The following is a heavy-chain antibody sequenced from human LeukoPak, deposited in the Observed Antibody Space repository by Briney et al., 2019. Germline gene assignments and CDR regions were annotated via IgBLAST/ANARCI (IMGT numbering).Heavy chain of an antibody. CDR3: ARDPGYGGQQGPAIYYYYGMDV. V-gene: IGHV1-18*01. CDR1: GYTFTSYG. Sequence: ASVKVSCKASGYTFTSYGISWVRQAPGQGLEWMGWISAYNGNTNYAQKLQGRVTMTTDTSTSTAYMELRSLRSDDTAVYYCARDPGYGGQQGPAIYYYYGMDVWGQGTTVTVSS. D-gene: IGHD4-23*01. CDR2: ISAYNGNT. J-gene: IGHJ6*02.